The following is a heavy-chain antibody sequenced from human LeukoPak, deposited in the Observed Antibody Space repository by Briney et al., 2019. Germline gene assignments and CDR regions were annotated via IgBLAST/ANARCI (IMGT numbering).Heavy chain of an antibody. J-gene: IGHJ6*03. Sequence: GGSLRLSCAASGFTFDDYGMSWVRQAPGKGLEWVSGINWNGGSTGYADSVKGRFTISRDNAKNSLYLQMNSLRAEDTALYYCARNKYSGSYSYYYYMGVWGKGTTVTVSS. CDR3: ARNKYSGSYSYYYYMGV. CDR2: INWNGGST. D-gene: IGHD1-26*01. V-gene: IGHV3-20*04. CDR1: GFTFDDYG.